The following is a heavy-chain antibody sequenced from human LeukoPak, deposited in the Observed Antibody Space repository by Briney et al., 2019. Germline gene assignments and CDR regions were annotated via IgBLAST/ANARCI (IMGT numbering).Heavy chain of an antibody. Sequence: PSETLSLTCTVSGYSISSGYYWGWIRQPPGKGLEWIGSIYHSGSTYYNPSLKSRVTISVDTSKNQFSLKLSSVTAADTAVYYCARGRFGYSGYKRYYYYYMDVWGKGTTVTVSS. J-gene: IGHJ6*03. D-gene: IGHD5-12*01. CDR1: GYSISSGYY. V-gene: IGHV4-38-2*02. CDR3: ARGRFGYSGYKRYYYYYMDV. CDR2: IYHSGST.